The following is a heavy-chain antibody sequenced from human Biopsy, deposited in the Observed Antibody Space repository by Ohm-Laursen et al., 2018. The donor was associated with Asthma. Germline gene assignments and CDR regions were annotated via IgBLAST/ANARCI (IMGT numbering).Heavy chain of an antibody. J-gene: IGHJ4*02. Sequence: ASVKVSCKSLGGTFNTYAIGWVRQAPGQGLEWMGGINSVFGTTTYPQKFQDRVSITADDSTSTVYMELSSLRSEDTAVYYCARKAGSCISRTCYSLDFWGQGTLVTVSS. CDR2: INSVFGTT. V-gene: IGHV1-69*13. CDR1: GGTFNTYA. CDR3: ARKAGSCISRTCYSLDF. D-gene: IGHD2-2*01.